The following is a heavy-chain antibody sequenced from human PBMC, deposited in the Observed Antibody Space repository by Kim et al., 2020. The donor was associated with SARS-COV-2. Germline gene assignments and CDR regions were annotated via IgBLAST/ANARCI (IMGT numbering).Heavy chain of an antibody. V-gene: IGHV3-30*18. D-gene: IGHD3-10*01. CDR1: GFTFSSYG. CDR3: AKARITRWWFDP. J-gene: IGHJ5*02. CDR2: ISYDGSNK. Sequence: GRSLRLSCAASGFTFSSYGMHWVRQAPGKGLEWVAVISYDGSNKYYADSVKGRFTISRDNSKNTLYLQMNSLRAEDTAVDYCAKARITRWWFDPWGQGTL.